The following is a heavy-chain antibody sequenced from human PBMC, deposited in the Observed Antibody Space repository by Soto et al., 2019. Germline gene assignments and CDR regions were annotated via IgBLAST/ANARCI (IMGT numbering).Heavy chain of an antibody. CDR3: ARNDGVAGTPPYFDY. J-gene: IGHJ4*02. V-gene: IGHV4-39*01. CDR2: IYYSGST. D-gene: IGHD6-19*01. CDR1: GGSISSSSYY. Sequence: SETLSLTCTVSGGSISSSSYYWGWIRQPPGKGLEWIGSIYYSGSTYYNPSLKSRVTISVDTSKNQFSLKLSSVTAADTAVYYCARNDGVAGTPPYFDYWGQGTLVTVSS.